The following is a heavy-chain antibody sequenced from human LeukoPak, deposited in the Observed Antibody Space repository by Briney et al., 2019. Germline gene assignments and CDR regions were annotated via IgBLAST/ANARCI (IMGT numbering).Heavy chain of an antibody. V-gene: IGHV3-9*01. CDR1: GFTFDDYA. Sequence: GGSLRLSCAASGFTFDDYAMHWARQAPGKGLEWVSGISWNSGSIGYADSVKGRFTISRDNAKNSLYLQMNSLRAEDTALYYCAKDHVPGGTAMVEDWGQGTLVTVSS. D-gene: IGHD5-18*01. J-gene: IGHJ4*02. CDR3: AKDHVPGGTAMVED. CDR2: ISWNSGSI.